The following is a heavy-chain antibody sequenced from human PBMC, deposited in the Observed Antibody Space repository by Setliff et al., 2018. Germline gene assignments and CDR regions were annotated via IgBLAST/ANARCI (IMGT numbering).Heavy chain of an antibody. CDR2: IIPNFGTT. CDR1: GGTFSSYG. J-gene: IGHJ6*03. V-gene: IGHV1-69*05. D-gene: IGHD2-2*01. CDR3: AREVVVVKSAINYYYYMDV. Sequence: SVKVSCKASGGTFSSYGITWVRQAPGQGLEWMGGIIPNFGTTSYAQKFQGRVTITTDESTNTAYMELSSLRSDDTAVFYCAREVVVVKSAINYYYYMDVWGKGTTVTVSS.